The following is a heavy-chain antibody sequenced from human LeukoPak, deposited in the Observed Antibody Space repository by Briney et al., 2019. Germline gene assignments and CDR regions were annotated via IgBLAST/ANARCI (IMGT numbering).Heavy chain of an antibody. D-gene: IGHD1-1*01. CDR1: GGTFSSYA. CDR2: IIPIFGTA. V-gene: IGHV1-69*01. Sequence: SVKVSCKASGGTFSSYAISWVRQAPGQGLEWMGGIIPIFGTANYAQKFQGRVTITADESMSTAYMELSSLRSEDTAVYYCASRDNWNDPFDYWGQGTLVTVSS. CDR3: ASRDNWNDPFDY. J-gene: IGHJ4*02.